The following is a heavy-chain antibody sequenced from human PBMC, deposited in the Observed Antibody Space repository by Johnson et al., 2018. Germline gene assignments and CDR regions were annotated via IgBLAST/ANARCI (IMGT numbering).Heavy chain of an antibody. J-gene: IGHJ4*02. CDR1: GFSFAYW. Sequence: VQLVESGGGLVQPGGSLRLSCVGSGFSFAYWMTWVRQAPGKGLDWVANINPEGTTGHYEDSVRGRFTISRDNAANSLYRQRNSLRAEDTAVYYCARVAYRDEGFDYWGQGTLVTVSS. CDR2: INPEGTTG. CDR3: ARVAYRDEGFDY. D-gene: IGHD4-17*01. V-gene: IGHV3-7*01.